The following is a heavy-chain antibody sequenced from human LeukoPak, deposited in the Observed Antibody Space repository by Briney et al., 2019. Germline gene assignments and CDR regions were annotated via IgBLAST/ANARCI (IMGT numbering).Heavy chain of an antibody. D-gene: IGHD1-1*01. CDR3: ARVSWFPGTSYYYMDV. CDR1: GGSVSTSSYY. Sequence: SETLSLTCTVSGGSVSTSSYYWGWIRQPPGKGLEWIGSIYYSGSTYYNPSLKSRVTISLDTSKNQFSLKLTSVTAADTAVYYCARVSWFPGTSYYYMDVWGKGTTVTVSS. J-gene: IGHJ6*03. V-gene: IGHV4-39*07. CDR2: IYYSGST.